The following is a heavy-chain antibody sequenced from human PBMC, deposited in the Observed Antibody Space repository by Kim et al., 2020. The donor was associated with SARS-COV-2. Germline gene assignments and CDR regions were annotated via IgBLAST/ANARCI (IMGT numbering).Heavy chain of an antibody. CDR1: GGSISSGGYY. V-gene: IGHV4-31*03. D-gene: IGHD3-22*01. CDR3: ARCRDYYDSSGYPPRAFDI. CDR2: IYYSGST. J-gene: IGHJ3*02. Sequence: SETLSLTCTVSGGSISSGGYYWSWIRQHPGKGLELIGYIYYSGSTYYNPSLKSRVTISVDTSKNQFSLKLSSVTAADTAVYYCARCRDYYDSSGYPPRAFDIWGQGTMVTVSS.